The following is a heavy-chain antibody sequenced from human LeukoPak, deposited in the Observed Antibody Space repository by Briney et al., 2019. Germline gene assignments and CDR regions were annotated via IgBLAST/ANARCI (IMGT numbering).Heavy chain of an antibody. CDR1: GFTFSRYD. D-gene: IGHD3-3*01. CDR3: AKVPSSWSLYFDY. Sequence: GGSLRLSCAASGFTFSRYDMHWVRQAPGKGLEWVAVISYDGSNKYYADSVKGRFTISRDNSKNTLYLQMSSLRAEDTAVYYCAKVPSSWSLYFDYWGQGTLVTVSS. J-gene: IGHJ4*02. CDR2: ISYDGSNK. V-gene: IGHV3-30*18.